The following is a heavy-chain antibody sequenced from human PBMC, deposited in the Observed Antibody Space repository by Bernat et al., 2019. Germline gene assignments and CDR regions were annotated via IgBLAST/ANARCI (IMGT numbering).Heavy chain of an antibody. V-gene: IGHV1-18*01. D-gene: IGHD3-22*01. J-gene: IGHJ4*02. Sequence: QVQLVQSGAEVKKPGASVKVSCKASGYTFASYAISWVRQAPGQGLEWMGWISAYNGNTNYAQNLQGRLTMTTDTSTSTAYMELRSLRSYDTAVYYCARDQRDSPYYDSSGEFDYWGQGTLVTVYS. CDR3: ARDQRDSPYYDSSGEFDY. CDR1: GYTFASYA. CDR2: ISAYNGNT.